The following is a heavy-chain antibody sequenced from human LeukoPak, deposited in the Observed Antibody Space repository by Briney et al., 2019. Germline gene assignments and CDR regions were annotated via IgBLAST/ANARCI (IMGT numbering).Heavy chain of an antibody. CDR1: GGSISSGGYY. V-gene: IGHV4-31*03. CDR2: IYYSGST. Sequence: SQTLSLTCTVSGGSISSGGYYWGWIRHHPGKGLEWIGYIYYSGSTYYNPSLKSRVTISVDTSKNQFSLKLSSVTAADTAVYYCARDRYGNYYFDYWGQGTLVTVSS. J-gene: IGHJ4*02. D-gene: IGHD1-1*01. CDR3: ARDRYGNYYFDY.